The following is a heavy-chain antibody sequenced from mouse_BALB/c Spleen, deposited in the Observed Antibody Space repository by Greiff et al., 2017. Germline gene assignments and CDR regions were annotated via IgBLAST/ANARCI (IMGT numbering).Heavy chain of an antibody. CDR2: IWAGGST. D-gene: IGHD2-12*01. Sequence: VKLVESGPGLVAPSQSLSITCTVSGFSLTSYGVHWVRQPPGKGLEWLGVIWAGGSTNYNSALMSRLSISKDNSNSQVFLKMNSLQTDDTAMYYCARERSYYRFAYWGQGTLVTVSA. J-gene: IGHJ3*01. CDR1: GFSLTSYG. CDR3: ARERSYYRFAY. V-gene: IGHV2-9*02.